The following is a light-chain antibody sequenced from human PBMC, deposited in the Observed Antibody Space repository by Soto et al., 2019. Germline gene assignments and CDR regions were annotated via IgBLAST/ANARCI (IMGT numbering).Light chain of an antibody. Sequence: DIQLTQSPSTLSASIGDRVTITCRASQAVSHWLAWYRQQPEGAPPLLIYDVSSPESGVPSRFSCSGSGTELPLTVSSLQPDYFVSYHFQQYDCFPWTFGQGTKVEIK. J-gene: IGKJ1*01. CDR2: DVS. V-gene: IGKV1-5*01. CDR3: QQYDCFPWT. CDR1: QAVSHW.